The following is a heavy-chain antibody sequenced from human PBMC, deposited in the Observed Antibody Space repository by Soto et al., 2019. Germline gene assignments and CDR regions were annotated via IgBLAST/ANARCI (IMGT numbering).Heavy chain of an antibody. CDR1: GGTVSSYA. Sequence: QLHLVQSGAEVKKAGSSVKVSCKASGGTVSSYAITWVRQAPGKGLEWMGVFIPIFVSAHYAPKFQGRITIDVDESTSTAYMELSGLTSEDKAIYDWARDVSSDTTGFRGYDLWGQGTQVTVSS. CDR2: FIPIFVSA. D-gene: IGHD3-10*01. J-gene: IGHJ4*02. CDR3: ARDVSSDTTGFRGYDL. V-gene: IGHV1-69*01.